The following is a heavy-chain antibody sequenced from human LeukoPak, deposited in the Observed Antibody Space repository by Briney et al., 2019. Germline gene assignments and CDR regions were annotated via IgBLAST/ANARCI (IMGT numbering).Heavy chain of an antibody. CDR2: IYSGGST. CDR3: ARTQGITILRGAPEGGNSIDY. V-gene: IGHV3-53*05. CDR1: GFTVSSNY. D-gene: IGHD3-10*01. Sequence: GGSLRLSCAVSGFTVSSNYMSWVRQAPGKGLEWVSIIYSGGSTYYADSVKGRFTISRDNSKNTLYLQMNSLRSDDTAVYYCARTQGITILRGAPEGGNSIDYWGQGTLVTVSS. J-gene: IGHJ4*02.